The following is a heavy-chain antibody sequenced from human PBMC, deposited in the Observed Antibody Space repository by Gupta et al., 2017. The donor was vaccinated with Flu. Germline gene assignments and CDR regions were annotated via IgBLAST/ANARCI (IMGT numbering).Heavy chain of an antibody. D-gene: IGHD6-13*01. J-gene: IGHJ4*02. CDR1: GFTFSSYA. CDR2: ISGSGGST. V-gene: IGHV3-23*01. CDR3: AKPRPEYSSSWYGDY. Sequence: EVQLLESGGGLVQPGGSLRLSCAAPGFTFSSYAMSGVRQAPGKGLEWVSAISGSGGSTYYADSVKGRFTISRDNSKNTLYLQMNSLRAEDTAVYYCAKPRPEYSSSWYGDYWGQGTLVTVSS.